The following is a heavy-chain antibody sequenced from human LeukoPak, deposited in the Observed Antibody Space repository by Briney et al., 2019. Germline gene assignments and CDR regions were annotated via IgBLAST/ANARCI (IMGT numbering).Heavy chain of an antibody. D-gene: IGHD3-3*01. CDR2: ISGSGGTP. V-gene: IGHV3-23*01. CDR1: GFTFSSYA. CDR3: VKRGYDFWSGSGWDYYYGMDV. J-gene: IGHJ6*02. Sequence: GGSLRLSCAASGFTFSSYAMSWVRQAPGKGLEWVSAISGSGGTPHYADSVKGRFTISRDNSKNTLYLQMNSLRAEDTAVYYCVKRGYDFWSGSGWDYYYGMDVWGQGTTVTVSS.